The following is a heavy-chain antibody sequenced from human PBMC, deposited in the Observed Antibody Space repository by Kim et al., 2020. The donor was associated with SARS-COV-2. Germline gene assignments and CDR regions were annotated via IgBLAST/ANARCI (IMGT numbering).Heavy chain of an antibody. J-gene: IGHJ4*02. D-gene: IGHD3-22*01. Sequence: SETLSLTCTVSGGSISSSSYYWGWIRQPPGKGLEWIGSIYYSGSTYYNPSLKSRVTISVDTSKNQFSLKLSSVTAADTAVYYCARRGYGYDSSGYTSLYYFGYWGQGTLVTVSA. CDR3: ARRGYGYDSSGYTSLYYFGY. CDR1: GGSISSSSYY. CDR2: IYYSGST. V-gene: IGHV4-39*01.